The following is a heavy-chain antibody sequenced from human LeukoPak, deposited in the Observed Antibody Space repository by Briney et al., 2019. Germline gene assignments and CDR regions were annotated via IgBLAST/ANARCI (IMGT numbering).Heavy chain of an antibody. CDR2: ISRGGNTI. V-gene: IGHV3-11*01. D-gene: IGHD2-15*01. CDR1: GFTFSDYY. J-gene: IGHJ4*02. CDR3: ARDYLAAWDY. Sequence: GGSLRLSCAASGFTFSDYYMSWIRQAPGKGLEWVSYISRGGNTIYYADSVKGRFTISRDNAKNSLYLQVNNLRAEDTAVYYCARDYLAAWDYWGQGTLVTVSS.